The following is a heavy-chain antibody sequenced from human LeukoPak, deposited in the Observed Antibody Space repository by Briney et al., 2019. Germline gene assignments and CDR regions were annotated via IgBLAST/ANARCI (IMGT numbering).Heavy chain of an antibody. J-gene: IGHJ6*03. Sequence: VASVKVSCKASGYTFTSYDINWVRQATGQGLEWMGWMNPNSGNTGYAQKFQGRVTITRNTSISTAYMELSSLRSEDTAVYYCARRVAAAGWPGSYYMDVWGKGTTVTVSS. CDR3: ARRVAAAGWPGSYYMDV. V-gene: IGHV1-8*03. D-gene: IGHD6-13*01. CDR2: MNPNSGNT. CDR1: GYTFTSYD.